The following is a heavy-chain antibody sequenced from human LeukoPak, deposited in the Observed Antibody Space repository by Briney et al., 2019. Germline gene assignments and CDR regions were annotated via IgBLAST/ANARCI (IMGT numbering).Heavy chain of an antibody. D-gene: IGHD3-3*01. CDR1: GGTFSSYA. CDR3: ARVNGDMFGVVIPNDY. J-gene: IGHJ4*02. CDR2: ISAYNGNT. V-gene: IGHV1-18*01. Sequence: ASVKVSCKASGGTFSSYAISWVRQAPGQGLEWMGWISAYNGNTNYAQKLQGRVTMTTDTSTSTAYMELRSLRSDDTAVYYCARVNGDMFGVVIPNDYWGQGTLVTVSS.